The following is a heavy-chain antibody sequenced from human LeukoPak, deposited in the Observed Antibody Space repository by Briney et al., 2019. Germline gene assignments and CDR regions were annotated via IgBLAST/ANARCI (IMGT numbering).Heavy chain of an antibody. CDR3: ASSGYSYLGADY. V-gene: IGHV3-74*01. CDR2: INSDGSST. J-gene: IGHJ4*02. Sequence: GGSLRLSCAASGFTFSSYWMHWVRQVPGKGLVWVSRINSDGSSTSNAASVKGRFTISRDNAKNTLYLQMNSLRAEDTAVYYCASSGYSYLGADYWGQGTLVTVSS. D-gene: IGHD5-18*01. CDR1: GFTFSSYW.